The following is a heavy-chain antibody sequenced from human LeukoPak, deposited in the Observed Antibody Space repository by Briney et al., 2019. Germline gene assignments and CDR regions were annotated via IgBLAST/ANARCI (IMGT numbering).Heavy chain of an antibody. CDR2: IYYSGST. CDR3: ARFSYGDYGSFDY. J-gene: IGHJ4*02. Sequence: PSETLSLTCTASGGSISSSSYYWGWIRQPPGKGLEWIGSIYYSGSTYYDPSLKSRVTISVDTSKNQFSLKLSSVTAADTAVYYCARFSYGDYGSFDYWGQGTLVTVSS. V-gene: IGHV4-39*01. CDR1: GGSISSSSYY. D-gene: IGHD4-17*01.